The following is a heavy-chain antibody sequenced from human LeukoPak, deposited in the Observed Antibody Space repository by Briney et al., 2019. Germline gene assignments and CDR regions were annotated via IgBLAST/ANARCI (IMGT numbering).Heavy chain of an antibody. D-gene: IGHD3-22*01. V-gene: IGHV3-7*01. CDR2: IKQDGSEK. Sequence: GGSLRLSCAASGFTFSSYWMSWVRQAPGKGLEWVANIKQDGSEKYYMDSVKGRFTISRDNAKNSLYLQMNSLRAEDTAVYYCARDRFHYYDSSGYSLCDYWGQGTLVTVSS. CDR3: ARDRFHYYDSSGYSLCDY. CDR1: GFTFSSYW. J-gene: IGHJ4*02.